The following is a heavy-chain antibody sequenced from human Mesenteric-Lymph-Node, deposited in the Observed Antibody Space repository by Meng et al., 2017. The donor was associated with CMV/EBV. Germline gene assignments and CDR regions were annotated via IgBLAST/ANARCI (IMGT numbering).Heavy chain of an antibody. Sequence: AASGFTFSIYAMSWVRQAPGKGLEWVSVIYSGGVNTYSADSVKGRFTSSRDDSKNTLYLQMNSLRVEDTAVYYCAKPTSHSGYDFDYWGQGTLVTVSS. CDR2: IYSGGVNT. CDR1: GFTFSIYA. V-gene: IGHV3-23*03. CDR3: AKPTSHSGYDFDY. D-gene: IGHD5-12*01. J-gene: IGHJ4*02.